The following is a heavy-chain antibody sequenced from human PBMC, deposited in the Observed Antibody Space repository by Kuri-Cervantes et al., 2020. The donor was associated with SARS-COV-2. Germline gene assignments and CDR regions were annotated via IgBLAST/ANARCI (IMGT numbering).Heavy chain of an antibody. Sequence: SGSLRLSCTVSGGSISSHYWSWIRQPPGKGLEWIGHFDYTGNTFYNPSLRSRVTISVDTSKNQFSLRLTSVTAADTAVYYCAGGTSNLLSRYYNEYVDYWGLGTLVTVSS. J-gene: IGHJ4*02. CDR3: AGGTSNLLSRYYNEYVDY. CDR2: FDYTGNT. D-gene: IGHD3-10*01. CDR1: GGSISSHY. V-gene: IGHV4-59*11.